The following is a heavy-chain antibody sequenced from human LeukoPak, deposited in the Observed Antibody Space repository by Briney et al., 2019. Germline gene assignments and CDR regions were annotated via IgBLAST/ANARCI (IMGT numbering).Heavy chain of an antibody. D-gene: IGHD7-27*01. V-gene: IGHV4-39*01. Sequence: PSETLSLTCTVSGGSISSSSFYWGWIRQSPGKGLKWIGSIYYSGGTYYNPSLQSRVTISVDTSKNQFSLKLSSVTAADTAVYYCARRLGTIRSLNWFDPWGQGTLVTVSS. CDR2: IYYSGGT. J-gene: IGHJ5*02. CDR3: ARRLGTIRSLNWFDP. CDR1: GGSISSSSFY.